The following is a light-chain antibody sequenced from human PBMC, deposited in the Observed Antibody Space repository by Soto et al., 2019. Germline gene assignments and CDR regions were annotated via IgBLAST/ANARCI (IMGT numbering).Light chain of an antibody. CDR3: QHYYTSYTT. CDR1: QSVTSNY. J-gene: IGKJ1*01. V-gene: IGKV3-20*01. Sequence: EIVLTQSPGTLSLSPGERATLSCGASQSVTSNYLAWYRQKPGQAPRLLIFGASTRATGIPDRFSGSGSGTDFTLTISRLEPEDFAVYYCQHYYTSYTTFGQGTKVDIK. CDR2: GAS.